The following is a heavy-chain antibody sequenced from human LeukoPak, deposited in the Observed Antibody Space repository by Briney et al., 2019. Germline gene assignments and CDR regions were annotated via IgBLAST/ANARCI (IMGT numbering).Heavy chain of an antibody. CDR2: IYTSRST. J-gene: IGHJ4*02. V-gene: IGHV4-4*07. Sequence: SETLSLTCTVSGGSISSYYWSWIRQPAGKGLEWIGRIYTSRSTNYNPSLKSRVTMSVDTSKNQFSLKLSSVTAADTAVYYCARVYYDGSGYYYFDYWGQGTLVTVSS. CDR1: GGSISSYY. CDR3: ARVYYDGSGYYYFDY. D-gene: IGHD3-22*01.